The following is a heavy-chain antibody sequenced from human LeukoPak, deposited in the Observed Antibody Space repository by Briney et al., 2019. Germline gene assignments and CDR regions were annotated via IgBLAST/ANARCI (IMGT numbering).Heavy chain of an antibody. CDR1: GGSISSSTYY. Sequence: SETLSLTCTVSGGSISSSTYYWGWIRQPPGKGLEWIGSIYYSGSTYYSPSLKSRVTMSVDTSKNQFSLKLSSVTAADTAVYYCARGAPGYSSSWPFDPWGQGTLVTVSS. CDR3: ARGAPGYSSSWPFDP. D-gene: IGHD6-13*01. CDR2: IYYSGST. J-gene: IGHJ5*02. V-gene: IGHV4-39*07.